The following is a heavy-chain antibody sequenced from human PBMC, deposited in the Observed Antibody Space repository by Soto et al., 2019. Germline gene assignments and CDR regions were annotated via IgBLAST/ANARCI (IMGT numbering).Heavy chain of an antibody. CDR2: ISSTTNYI. CDR3: AREAGGVTSNFYY. CDR1: GFTFTRYS. V-gene: IGHV3-21*06. Sequence: GGSLTLSCAASGFTFTRYSMNWVGQSPGEGLEGVSSISSTTNYIYYGDSMKGRFTISRDNAKNSLYLEVNSLRAEDTAVYYCAREAGGVTSNFYYWGQGTLVTVSS. J-gene: IGHJ4*02.